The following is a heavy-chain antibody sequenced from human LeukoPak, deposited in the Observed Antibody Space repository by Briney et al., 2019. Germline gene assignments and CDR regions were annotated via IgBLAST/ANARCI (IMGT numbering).Heavy chain of an antibody. CDR1: GFTFSSYA. CDR2: ISYDGSNK. D-gene: IGHD5-12*01. V-gene: IGHV3-30*04. J-gene: IGHJ4*02. CDR3: ASDIVATREADS. Sequence: PGGSLRLSCAASGFTFSSYAMHWVRQAPGKGLEWVAVISYDGSNKYYADSVKGRFTISRDNSKNTLYLQMNSLRAEDTAVYYCASDIVATREADSCGPGDPVTASS.